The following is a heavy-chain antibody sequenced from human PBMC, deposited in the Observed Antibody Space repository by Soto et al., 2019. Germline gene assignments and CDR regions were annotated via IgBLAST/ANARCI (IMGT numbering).Heavy chain of an antibody. D-gene: IGHD3-22*01. Sequence: EVQLLESGGGLVQPGGSLRLSCAASGFTFSSYAMSWVRQAPGKGLEWVSAISGSGGSTYYADSVKGRFTISRDNSKNTLYLQMNSLRAEDTAVYYCAKRSMIPWDYYYYGMDVWGQGTTVTVSS. CDR1: GFTFSSYA. J-gene: IGHJ6*02. CDR2: ISGSGGST. V-gene: IGHV3-23*01. CDR3: AKRSMIPWDYYYYGMDV.